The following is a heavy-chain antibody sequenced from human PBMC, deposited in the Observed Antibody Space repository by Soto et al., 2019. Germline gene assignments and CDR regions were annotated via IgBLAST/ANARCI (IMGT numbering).Heavy chain of an antibody. V-gene: IGHV4-34*01. CDR3: ARKFPSYYDFWSGYVGSPRYLDI. Sequence: PSETLSLTCAVYGGSFSGYYWSWIRQPPGKGLEWIGEINHSGSTNYNPSLKSRFTISVDTSKNQFSLKLSSVTAADTAVYYCARKFPSYYDFWSGYVGSPRYLDIWGQGTMVTVSS. CDR2: INHSGST. D-gene: IGHD3-3*01. CDR1: GGSFSGYY. J-gene: IGHJ3*02.